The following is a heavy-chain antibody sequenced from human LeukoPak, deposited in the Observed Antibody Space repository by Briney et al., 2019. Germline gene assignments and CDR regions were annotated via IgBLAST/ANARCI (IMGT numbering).Heavy chain of an antibody. CDR1: GFTFSSNW. Sequence: GGSLRLSCAASGFTFSSNWMNWVRQAPGKGLEWVANINQDGSAKYYVDSVKGRFTISRDNAKNSLYLQMNSLRAEDTAVYYCARGGQYWGQGTLVTVSS. D-gene: IGHD5-12*01. CDR2: INQDGSAK. CDR3: ARGGQY. J-gene: IGHJ4*02. V-gene: IGHV3-7*04.